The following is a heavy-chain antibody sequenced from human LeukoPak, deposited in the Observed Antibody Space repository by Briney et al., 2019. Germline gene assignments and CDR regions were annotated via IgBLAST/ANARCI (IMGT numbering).Heavy chain of an antibody. J-gene: IGHJ3*02. CDR3: ARDRAAASDAFDI. Sequence: GASVKVSCKASGYTFTGYYMHWVRQAPGQGLEWMGWINPNSGGTNYAQKFQGRVTMTRDTSISTAYMELSRLRSDDTAVYYCARDRAAASDAFDIWGQGTMVIVSP. D-gene: IGHD6-13*01. V-gene: IGHV1-2*02. CDR1: GYTFTGYY. CDR2: INPNSGGT.